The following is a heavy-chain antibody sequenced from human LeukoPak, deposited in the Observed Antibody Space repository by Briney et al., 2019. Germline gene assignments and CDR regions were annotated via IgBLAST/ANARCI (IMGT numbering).Heavy chain of an antibody. D-gene: IGHD4-17*01. CDR3: ARDRTVTTTDY. Sequence: ASVKVSCKASGYTFTSYGISWVRQAPGQGLEWMGWISAYNGNTNYAQKLQGSVTMSTDTSTSTAYMELRSLRSDDTAVYYCARDRTVTTTDYWGQGTLVTVSS. V-gene: IGHV1-18*01. CDR2: ISAYNGNT. J-gene: IGHJ4*02. CDR1: GYTFTSYG.